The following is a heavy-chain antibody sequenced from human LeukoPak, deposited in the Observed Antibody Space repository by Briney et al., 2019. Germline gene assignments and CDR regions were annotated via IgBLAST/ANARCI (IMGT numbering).Heavy chain of an antibody. Sequence: GGSLRLSCAASGFIFSTYSMNWVRQAPGKGLEWVSYISGSSSYIYYADSVKGRFTISRGNAKNSLYLQMNSLRAEDTAVYYCARDRIAVAATETSFDYWGQGTLVTVSS. CDR2: ISGSSSYI. D-gene: IGHD6-19*01. CDR3: ARDRIAVAATETSFDY. J-gene: IGHJ4*02. V-gene: IGHV3-21*05. CDR1: GFIFSTYS.